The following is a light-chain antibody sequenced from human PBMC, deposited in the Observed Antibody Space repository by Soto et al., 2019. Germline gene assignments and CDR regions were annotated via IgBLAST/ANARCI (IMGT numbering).Light chain of an antibody. V-gene: IGKV1-27*01. J-gene: IGKJ4*01. CDR3: QKYNSAPRT. Sequence: DVPMTQAPSSLSASVGDRVTITCRASQGISNYLAWYQQKPGKVPKLLIYAASILQSGVPSRFSGSGSGTDFTLTISSLKPEDVATYYCQKYNSAPRTFGGGTKVEIK. CDR1: QGISNY. CDR2: AAS.